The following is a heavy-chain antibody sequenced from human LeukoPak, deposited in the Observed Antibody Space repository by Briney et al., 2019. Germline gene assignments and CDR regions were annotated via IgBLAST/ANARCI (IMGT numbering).Heavy chain of an antibody. CDR2: IVNDGSNK. Sequence: PGGSLRLSCAASGFTFSTYGMHWVRQAPGKGLEGVAFIVNDGSNKYYADSVKGRFTISRDNSKNTLFLQMNSLTTEDTAVYYCASYGDQYYFDYWGQGTLVTVSS. CDR1: GFTFSTYG. V-gene: IGHV3-30*02. D-gene: IGHD4-17*01. J-gene: IGHJ4*02. CDR3: ASYGDQYYFDY.